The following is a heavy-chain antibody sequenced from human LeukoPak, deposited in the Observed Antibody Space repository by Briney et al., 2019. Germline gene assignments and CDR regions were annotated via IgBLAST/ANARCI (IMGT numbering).Heavy chain of an antibody. CDR1: GFTFSDYY. CDR3: ARDSPYYYDSSGSFDY. D-gene: IGHD3-22*01. CDR2: ISSSGSTI. J-gene: IGHJ4*02. Sequence: GGSLRLSCAASGFTFSDYYMSWIRQAPGKGLEWVSYISSSGSTIYYADSVKGRFTISRDNAKNSLYLQMNSLRAEDTAVYYCARDSPYYYDSSGSFDYWGQGTLVTVSS. V-gene: IGHV3-11*01.